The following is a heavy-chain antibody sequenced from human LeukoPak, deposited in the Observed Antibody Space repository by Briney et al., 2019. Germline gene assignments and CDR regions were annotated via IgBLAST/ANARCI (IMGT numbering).Heavy chain of an antibody. Sequence: SGTPSLTCPGSGASLSSYYWGLIRQPPGKGLEGIGFSAHSGSTSYNPSLKSRVTISVDRSMNHFSLMLTSVTAADTAVYYCARYYADINGYYYYYDYWGQGTLVTVSS. CDR2: SAHSGST. J-gene: IGHJ4*02. CDR3: ARYYADINGYYYYYDY. D-gene: IGHD3-22*01. V-gene: IGHV4-59*01. CDR1: GASLSSYY.